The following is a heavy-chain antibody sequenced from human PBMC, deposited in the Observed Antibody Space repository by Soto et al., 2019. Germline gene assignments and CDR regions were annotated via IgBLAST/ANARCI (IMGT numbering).Heavy chain of an antibody. D-gene: IGHD5-12*01. V-gene: IGHV3-23*01. CDR3: AKDRRGGYSGYDYFYVDY. CDR1: GFTFSSYA. CDR2: ISGSGGST. J-gene: IGHJ4*02. Sequence: EVQLLESGGGLVQPGGSLRLSCAASGFTFSSYAMSWVRQAPGKGLEWVSAISGSGGSTYYADSVKGRFTISRDNSKNTLYLQMNSLRAEDTAVYYCAKDRRGGYSGYDYFYVDYWGQGTLVTVSS.